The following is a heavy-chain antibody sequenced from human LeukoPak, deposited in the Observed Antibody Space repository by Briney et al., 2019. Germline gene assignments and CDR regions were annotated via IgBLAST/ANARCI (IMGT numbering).Heavy chain of an antibody. CDR2: IIPIFGTA. CDR1: GGTFSSYA. J-gene: IGHJ3*02. Sequence: GASVKVSCKASGGTFSSYAISWVRQAPGQGLEWMGGIIPIFGTANYAQKFQGRVTITADESTSTAYMELSSLRSEDTAVYYCARGGQSDYGDYDAFDIWGQGTMVTVSS. V-gene: IGHV1-69*13. CDR3: ARGGQSDYGDYDAFDI. D-gene: IGHD4-17*01.